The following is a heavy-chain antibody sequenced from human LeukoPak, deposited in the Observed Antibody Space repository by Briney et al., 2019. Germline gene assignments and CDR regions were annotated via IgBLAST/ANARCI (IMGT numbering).Heavy chain of an antibody. CDR3: AKDRCSNGVGCYYYYMDV. CDR2: IQYDGSNE. D-gene: IGHD2-8*01. V-gene: IGHV3-30*02. Sequence: QAGGSLRLSCAASRFTFSSYGMHWVRQAPGKGLEWVVYIQYDGSNEQYADSVKGRFSISRDSSKNILYLQMNSLRAEDTAVYYCAKDRCSNGVGCYYYYMDVWGKGTTVTISS. CDR1: RFTFSSYG. J-gene: IGHJ6*03.